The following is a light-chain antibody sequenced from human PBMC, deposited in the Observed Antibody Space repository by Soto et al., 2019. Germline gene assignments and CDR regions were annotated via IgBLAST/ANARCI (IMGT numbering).Light chain of an antibody. CDR1: QSVARK. CDR2: EAS. V-gene: IGKV3-15*01. J-gene: IGKJ5*01. CDR3: QQYKNGPPIT. Sequence: EIVMTQSPATLSVSPGERATLSCRASQSVARKLAWYQQKPGQAPRLLIHEASIRATGIPARFSGSGSGTEFTLTISSLQSEDFAVYYCQQYKNGPPITFGQGTRLENK.